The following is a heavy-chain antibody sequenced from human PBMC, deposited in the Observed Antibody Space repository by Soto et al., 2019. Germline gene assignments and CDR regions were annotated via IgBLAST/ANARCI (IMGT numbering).Heavy chain of an antibody. D-gene: IGHD6-6*01. CDR3: TKSRGGSSSVGMDY. V-gene: IGHV3-30*02. J-gene: IGHJ4*02. Sequence: GGSLRLSCGVSGFIFKNYALNWVRQAPGKGLEWVASITRDGYNKYYADSVKGQFTISRDNSKNTLSLQMTGLRVEDSSVYYCTKSRGGSSSVGMDYWGPGTLVTVSS. CDR2: ITRDGYNK. CDR1: GFIFKNYA.